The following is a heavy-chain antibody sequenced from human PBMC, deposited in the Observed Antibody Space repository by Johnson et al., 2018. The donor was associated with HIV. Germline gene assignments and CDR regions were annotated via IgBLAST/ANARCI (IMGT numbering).Heavy chain of an antibody. CDR1: GFSFSNYA. CDR3: ASGRPIFEAFDI. Sequence: QVQLVESGGGVVQPGRSLRLSCAASGFSFSNYAMDWVRQAPGKGLAWVAVISSDGSNKNYADSVKGRFTISIDNSKNTLYLQMNSLRAEDTAVYYCASGRPIFEAFDIWGQGTMVTVSS. CDR2: ISSDGSNK. D-gene: IGHD2-21*01. J-gene: IGHJ3*02. V-gene: IGHV3-30*03.